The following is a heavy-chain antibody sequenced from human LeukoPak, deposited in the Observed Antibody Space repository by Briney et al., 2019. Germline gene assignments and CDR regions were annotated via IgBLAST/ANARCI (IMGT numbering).Heavy chain of an antibody. D-gene: IGHD3-22*01. Sequence: SETLSLTCTVSGGSISNYYWSWVRQPPGKGLEWIGYIYYGGSTNYNPSLKSRVTISIDTSKNQFSLKLRSVTAADTAVYFCARDYYDSSGYSYYFDYWGQGTLVTVSS. J-gene: IGHJ4*02. CDR2: IYYGGST. V-gene: IGHV4-59*01. CDR3: ARDYYDSSGYSYYFDY. CDR1: GGSISNYY.